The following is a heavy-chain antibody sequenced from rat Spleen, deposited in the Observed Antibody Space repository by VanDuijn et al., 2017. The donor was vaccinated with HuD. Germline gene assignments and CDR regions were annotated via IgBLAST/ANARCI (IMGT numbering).Heavy chain of an antibody. Sequence: QVQLKESGPGLVQPSQTLSLTCTVSGFSLISYSVHWIRQPPGKGLEWIGTIWSGGSIDYNSALKSRLSISRDTSKSQVLLKMNSLQTEATAMYFCVRDSAYYSSDIYALFDYWGQGVMVTVSS. CDR3: VRDSAYYSSDIYALFDY. D-gene: IGHD1-2*01. CDR1: GFSLISYS. CDR2: IWSGGSI. J-gene: IGHJ2*01. V-gene: IGHV2-15*01.